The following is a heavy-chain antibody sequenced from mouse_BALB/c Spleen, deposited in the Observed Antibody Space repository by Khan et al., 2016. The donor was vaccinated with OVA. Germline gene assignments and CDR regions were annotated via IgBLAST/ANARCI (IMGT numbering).Heavy chain of an antibody. V-gene: IGHV5-9-3*01. CDR1: GFTFSRYA. CDR2: INSGGSFT. Sequence: EVELVESGGGLVKPGGSLKLSCAASGFTFSRYAMSWVRQTPEKRLEWVATINSGGSFTYYPDSVKGRFTISRDKAKNTLFLQFSSLRSEDTAMYYCARQAIDDDYYRYAMDFWGQGTSVTVSS. CDR3: ARQAIDDDYYRYAMDF. D-gene: IGHD2-3*01. J-gene: IGHJ4*01.